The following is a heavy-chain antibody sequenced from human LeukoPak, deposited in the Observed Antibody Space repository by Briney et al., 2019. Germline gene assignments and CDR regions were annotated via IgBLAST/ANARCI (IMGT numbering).Heavy chain of an antibody. CDR3: TRCSDSNAYYSIDY. CDR2: IYYSGST. J-gene: IGHJ4*02. V-gene: IGHV4-31*03. CDR1: GGSISSSGYY. D-gene: IGHD3-22*01. Sequence: SQTLSLTCTVSGGSISSSGYYWSWIRHYPRKGLEWIGYIYYSGSTYYNPSLKSRLIISVDTSKNQFSLTLISVIAADTAVYYCTRCSDSNAYYSIDYWGQGTLVTVSS.